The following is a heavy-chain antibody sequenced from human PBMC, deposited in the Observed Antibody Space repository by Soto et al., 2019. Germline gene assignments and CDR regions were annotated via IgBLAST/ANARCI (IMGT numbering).Heavy chain of an antibody. CDR2: IYYSGST. V-gene: IGHV4-30-4*01. D-gene: IGHD3-10*01. J-gene: IGHJ5*02. CDR3: AGVRGVNWFDP. CDR1: GGSMSSGDYY. Sequence: SETLSLTCTVSGGSMSSGDYYWSWIRQPPGKGLEWIGYIYYSGSTYYNPSLKSRVTISVDTSKNQFSLKLSSVTAADTAVYYCAGVRGVNWFDPWGQGTLVTVSS.